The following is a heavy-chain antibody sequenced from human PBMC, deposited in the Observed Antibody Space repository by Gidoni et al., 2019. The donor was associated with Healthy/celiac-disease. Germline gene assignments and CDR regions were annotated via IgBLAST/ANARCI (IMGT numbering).Heavy chain of an antibody. Sequence: QVQLVQSGAEVKKPGASVKVSCKASGYTFTGYYMHWVRQAPGQGLEWMGWINPNSGGTNYAQKFQSRVTMTRDTSISTAYMELSRLRSDDTAVYYCAREGHGITGTTGFDYWGQGTLVTVSS. CDR3: AREGHGITGTTGFDY. J-gene: IGHJ4*02. CDR1: GYTFTGYY. CDR2: INPNSGGT. V-gene: IGHV1-2*02. D-gene: IGHD1-7*01.